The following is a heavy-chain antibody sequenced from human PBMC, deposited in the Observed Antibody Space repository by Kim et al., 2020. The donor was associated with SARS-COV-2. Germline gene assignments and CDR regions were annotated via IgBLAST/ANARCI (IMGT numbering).Heavy chain of an antibody. V-gene: IGHV4-31*02. J-gene: IGHJ4*02. CDR3: AREWFGEYYFDY. D-gene: IGHD3-10*01. Sequence: YDPSLKGRVTISVDTSKNEFSLKLSSVTAADTAVYYCAREWFGEYYFDYWGQGTLVTVSS.